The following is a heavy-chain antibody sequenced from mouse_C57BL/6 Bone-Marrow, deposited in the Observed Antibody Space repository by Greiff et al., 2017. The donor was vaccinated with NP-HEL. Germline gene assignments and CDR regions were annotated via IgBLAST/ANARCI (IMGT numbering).Heavy chain of an antibody. Sequence: VQLKESGPELVKPGASVKIPCKASGYTFTDYNMDWVKQSHGKSLEWIGDINPNNGGTIYNQKFKGKATLTVDKSSSTAYMELRSLTSEDTAVYYCAREDYYGPWFAYWGQGTLVTVSA. D-gene: IGHD1-1*01. V-gene: IGHV1-18*01. CDR3: AREDYYGPWFAY. CDR1: GYTFTDYN. J-gene: IGHJ3*01. CDR2: INPNNGGT.